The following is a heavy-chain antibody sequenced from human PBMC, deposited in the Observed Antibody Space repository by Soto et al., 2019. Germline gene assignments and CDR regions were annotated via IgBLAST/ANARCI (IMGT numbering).Heavy chain of an antibody. V-gene: IGHV1-69*01. CDR2: IIPIFGTA. CDR3: ARVNRGYSYGVMGWFDP. Sequence: QVQLVQSGAEVKKPGSSVKVSCKASGGTFSSYAISWVRQAPGQGLEWMGGIIPIFGTANYAQKFQGRVTITADESTSTAYMELSSLRSEDTAVYYCARVNRGYSYGVMGWFDPWGQGTLVTVSS. CDR1: GGTFSSYA. J-gene: IGHJ5*02. D-gene: IGHD5-18*01.